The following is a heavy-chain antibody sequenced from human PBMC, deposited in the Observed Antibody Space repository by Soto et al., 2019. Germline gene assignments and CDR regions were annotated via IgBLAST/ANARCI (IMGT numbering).Heavy chain of an antibody. Sequence: GGSLRLSCSASGFTFSSYAMHWVRQAPGKGLEYVSAISSNGGSTYYADSVKGGFTISRDNSKNTLYLQMSSLRAEDTAVYYCVKDGGQVGATTTFDYWGQGTLVTVSS. CDR2: ISSNGGST. D-gene: IGHD1-26*01. J-gene: IGHJ4*02. CDR1: GFTFSSYA. CDR3: VKDGGQVGATTTFDY. V-gene: IGHV3-64D*09.